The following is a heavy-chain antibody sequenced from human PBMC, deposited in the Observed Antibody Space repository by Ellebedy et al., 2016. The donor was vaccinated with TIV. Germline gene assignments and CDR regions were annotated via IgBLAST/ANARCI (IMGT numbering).Heavy chain of an antibody. D-gene: IGHD6-13*01. V-gene: IGHV3-48*01. J-gene: IGHJ4*02. CDR1: GLIFSSYY. CDR2: ISGSGGMM. Sequence: GESLKISCVASGLIFSSYYMTWVRQAPGKGLEWISYISGSGGMMYHSDSVTGRFTISRDKAKNSLYLQLNSLRAEDTAVYYCSRGIAAVMYWGQGTLVTVSS. CDR3: SRGIAAVMY.